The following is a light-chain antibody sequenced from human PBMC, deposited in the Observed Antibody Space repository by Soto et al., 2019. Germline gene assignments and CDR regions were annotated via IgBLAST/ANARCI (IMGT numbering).Light chain of an antibody. J-gene: IGKJ1*01. Sequence: DIQMTQSPSILSASVGDRVTITCRASQSISSWLAWYQQKPGKAPNLLIHKASHLESGVPSRFSGSGSGTEFTLTISRLQPGDFATYYCQHYNTYPWTFGQGTKV. CDR1: QSISSW. CDR2: KAS. CDR3: QHYNTYPWT. V-gene: IGKV1-5*03.